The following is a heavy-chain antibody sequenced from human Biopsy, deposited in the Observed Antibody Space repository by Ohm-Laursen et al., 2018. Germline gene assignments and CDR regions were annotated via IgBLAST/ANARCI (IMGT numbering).Heavy chain of an antibody. CDR1: GFILNNYG. V-gene: IGHV3-23*01. Sequence: SLRLSCAASGFILNNYGLSWVRQAPGKGLEWVSAIRGSGLTTFYTDSVKGRFTISRDNSKNTLSLQMNSLRAEDTAIYYCTCRYGYSHLWGQGTMVTVSS. CDR3: TCRYGYSHL. CDR2: IRGSGLTT. J-gene: IGHJ3*01. D-gene: IGHD4-17*01.